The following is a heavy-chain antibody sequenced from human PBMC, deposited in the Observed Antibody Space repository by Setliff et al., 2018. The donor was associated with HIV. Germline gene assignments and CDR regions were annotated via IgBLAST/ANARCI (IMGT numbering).Heavy chain of an antibody. CDR1: GLTFSSYA. V-gene: IGHV3-23*01. Sequence: PGGSLRLSCAASGLTFSSYAMSWVRQAPGKGLEWVSSISGSGGSPYYADSVKGRFTISRDNAKNSLYLQMNSLRAEDTAVYYCARPNYYGSGSYGYWGQGTLVTVSS. CDR2: ISGSGGSP. J-gene: IGHJ4*02. D-gene: IGHD3-10*01. CDR3: ARPNYYGSGSYGY.